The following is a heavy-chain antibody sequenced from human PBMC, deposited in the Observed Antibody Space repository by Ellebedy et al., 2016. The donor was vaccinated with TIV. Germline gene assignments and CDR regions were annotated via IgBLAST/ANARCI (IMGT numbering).Heavy chain of an antibody. CDR2: IDDGGRGK. CDR3: ASLSVT. Sequence: PGGSLRLSCAASGFTLSRHWMTWVLPAPGKGLEWVAEIDDGGRGKYYVDSVKGRFTISRDSAKNSLYLQMTSLRAEDTAFYYCASLSVTWGQGTLVTVSS. V-gene: IGHV3-7*03. CDR1: GFTLSRHW. J-gene: IGHJ4*02. D-gene: IGHD4-17*01.